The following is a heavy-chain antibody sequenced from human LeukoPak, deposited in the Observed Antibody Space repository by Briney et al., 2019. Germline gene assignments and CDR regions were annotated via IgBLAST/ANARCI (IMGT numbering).Heavy chain of an antibody. CDR2: ISAYNGNT. J-gene: IGHJ6*03. CDR1: GYTFTSYG. V-gene: IGHV1-18*01. Sequence: ASVKVSCKASGYTFTSYGISWVRQAPGQGLEWMGWISAYNGNTNYAQKLQGRVTMTTDTSTSTAYMELRSLRSDDTAAYYCARVGCSSTSCYTLDYYYYYMDVWGKGTTVTVSS. CDR3: ARVGCSSTSCYTLDYYYYYMDV. D-gene: IGHD2-2*02.